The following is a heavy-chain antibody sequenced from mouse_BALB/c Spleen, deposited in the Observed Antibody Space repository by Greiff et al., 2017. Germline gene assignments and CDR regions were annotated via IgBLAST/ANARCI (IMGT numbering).Heavy chain of an antibody. CDR3: ARDCCSSAFDY. Sequence: EVQGVESGGGLVQPGGSRKLSCAASGFTFSSFGMHWVRQAPEKGLEWVAYISSGSSSNYYADTVKGRFTISRDNPKNTLFMQMTSLKSEATAMYYCARDCCSSAFDYWGQGTTLTVSS. V-gene: IGHV5-17*02. CDR1: GFTFSSFG. CDR2: ISSGSSSN. D-gene: IGHD1-1*01. J-gene: IGHJ2*01.